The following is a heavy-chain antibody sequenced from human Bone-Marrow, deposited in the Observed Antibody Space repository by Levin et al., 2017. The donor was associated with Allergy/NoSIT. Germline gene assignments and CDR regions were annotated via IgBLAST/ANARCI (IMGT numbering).Heavy chain of an antibody. V-gene: IGHV4-59*01. CDR3: ASGTRSYYFDY. Sequence: PGGSLRLSCTVSADSIDGYYWSWIRQAPGKGLEWIGYIFSSGSTYSNPSLQSRVTILIDTSKKHISLSLSSVTAADTAGYFCASGTRSYYFDYWSQGSLVTVSS. D-gene: IGHD2-2*01. CDR2: IFSSGST. J-gene: IGHJ4*02. CDR1: ADSIDGYY.